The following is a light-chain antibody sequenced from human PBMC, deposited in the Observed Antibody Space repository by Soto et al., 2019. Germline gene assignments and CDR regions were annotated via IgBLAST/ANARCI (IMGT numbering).Light chain of an antibody. Sequence: DIQMTQSPSTLSASVGDRVTITCRARQSISRWLAWYQQKPGKAPKLLIFDASTLETGVPSRFSGSGSGTEFTLTISNLQPDDFATYYCQQYNSYLTFGGGTKVDIK. CDR2: DAS. CDR1: QSISRW. J-gene: IGKJ4*01. CDR3: QQYNSYLT. V-gene: IGKV1-5*01.